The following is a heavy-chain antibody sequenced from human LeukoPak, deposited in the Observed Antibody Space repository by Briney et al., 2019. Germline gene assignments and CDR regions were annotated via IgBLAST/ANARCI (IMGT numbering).Heavy chain of an antibody. CDR1: GFTFSSYA. CDR3: AKGGPTGSNYFDF. CDR2: ISGSGGST. Sequence: PGGSLRLSCAASGFTFSSYAMSWVRQAPGKGREGVSAISGSGGSTYYADSVKGRFTVSRDNSKTTLYLQMNSLRADDTAVYYCAKGGPTGSNYFDFWGQGTLVTVSS. D-gene: IGHD1-26*01. V-gene: IGHV3-23*01. J-gene: IGHJ4*02.